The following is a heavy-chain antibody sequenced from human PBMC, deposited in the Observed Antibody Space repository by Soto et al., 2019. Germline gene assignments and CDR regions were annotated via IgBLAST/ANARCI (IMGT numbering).Heavy chain of an antibody. CDR3: ARAPTTKAVKFWDLQREHWFDP. Sequence: VXSVKVSCKASGYPFTSYDINWVRQATGQGLEWMGWMNPNSGITDFAQKFQGRITMTGNTSISTAYMELSSLRSEDTAVYYCARAPTTKAVKFWDLQREHWFDPWGQGTLVTVPS. CDR2: MNPNSGIT. D-gene: IGHD3-3*01. V-gene: IGHV1-8*01. J-gene: IGHJ5*02. CDR1: GYPFTSYD.